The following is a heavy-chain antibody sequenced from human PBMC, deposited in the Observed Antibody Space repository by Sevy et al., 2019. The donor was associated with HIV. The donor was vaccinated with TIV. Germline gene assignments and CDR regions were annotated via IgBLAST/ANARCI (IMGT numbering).Heavy chain of an antibody. V-gene: IGHV3-23*01. CDR3: AKEEQWLVRWDYFDY. CDR2: ISGSGGRT. D-gene: IGHD6-19*01. J-gene: IGHJ4*02. CDR1: GFTFSSYA. Sequence: GGSLRLSCAASGFTFSSYAMNWVRQAPGKGLEWVSAISGSGGRTYYADSVKGRFTISRDNSKNTLYLQMNSLRAEDTAVYYCAKEEQWLVRWDYFDYWGQGTLVTVSS.